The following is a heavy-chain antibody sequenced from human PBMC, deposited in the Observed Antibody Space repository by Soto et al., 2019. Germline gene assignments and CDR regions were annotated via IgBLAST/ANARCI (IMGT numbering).Heavy chain of an antibody. CDR3: AKHPFWKPAGQCFDY. D-gene: IGHD1-1*01. V-gene: IGHV3-23*01. CDR2: ISGSGGST. Sequence: EVQLLESGGGLVQPGESLRLSCAASGFTFSSYAMSWVRQAPGKGLEWVSSISGSGGSTDYADSVKGRFTISRDTSRKTLYLQMNSLRAEDTANYYCAKHPFWKPAGQCFDYWGQGTLVTVSS. J-gene: IGHJ4*02. CDR1: GFTFSSYA.